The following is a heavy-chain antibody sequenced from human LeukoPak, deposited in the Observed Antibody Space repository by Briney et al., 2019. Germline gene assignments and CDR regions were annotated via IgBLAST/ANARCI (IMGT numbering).Heavy chain of an antibody. CDR1: GGSIRTYY. J-gene: IGHJ5*02. Sequence: SETLSLTCSVSGGSIRTYYWSWIRQPPGKGLEWIGYIYYSGSAYYSPSLKSRVIISVDTSKNQFSLKVNSVTAADTAVYFCAREATMVRGISWFDPWGQGTLVTVSS. D-gene: IGHD3-10*01. V-gene: IGHV4-30-4*08. CDR3: AREATMVRGISWFDP. CDR2: IYYSGSA.